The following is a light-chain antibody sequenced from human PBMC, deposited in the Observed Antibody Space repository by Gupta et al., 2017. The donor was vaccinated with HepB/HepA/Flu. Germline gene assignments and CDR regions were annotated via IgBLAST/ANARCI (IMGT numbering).Light chain of an antibody. CDR2: ANN. CDR3: ATWDDSLSGRV. Sequence: QSVVTQPPSASGTPGQRVTISCSGSSSNIATNYVYWYQQFPGTAPKLLIYANNQRPSGVPDRFSGSKSGTSASLAISGLRSEDEATYYGATWDDSLSGRVFGGGTTLTVL. CDR1: SSNIATNY. J-gene: IGLJ3*02. V-gene: IGLV1-47*01.